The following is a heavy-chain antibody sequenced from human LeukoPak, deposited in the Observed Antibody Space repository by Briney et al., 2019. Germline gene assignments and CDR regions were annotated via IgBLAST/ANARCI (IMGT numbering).Heavy chain of an antibody. CDR1: GNYW. CDR2: INSDGSWT. Sequence: GGSLRLSCAASGNYWMHWVRQAPGKGLVWVSHINSDGSWTSYADSVKGRFTISIDNAKNTVYLQMNSLRAEDTAVYYCVSFYETYWGRGTLVTVSS. CDR3: VSFYETY. V-gene: IGHV3-74*01. J-gene: IGHJ4*02. D-gene: IGHD2/OR15-2a*01.